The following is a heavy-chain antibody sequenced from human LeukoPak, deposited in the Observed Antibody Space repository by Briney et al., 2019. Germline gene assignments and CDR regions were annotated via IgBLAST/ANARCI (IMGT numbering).Heavy chain of an antibody. J-gene: IGHJ3*02. V-gene: IGHV1-8*01. Sequence: ASVKVSCKASGYTFTSYDINWVRQATGQGLEWVGWMNPNSGNTGYAQKFQGRVTMTRNTSISTAYMELSSLRSEDTAVYYCARWITMVRGVTNDAFDIWGQGTMVTVSS. CDR1: GYTFTSYD. CDR2: MNPNSGNT. CDR3: ARWITMVRGVTNDAFDI. D-gene: IGHD3-10*01.